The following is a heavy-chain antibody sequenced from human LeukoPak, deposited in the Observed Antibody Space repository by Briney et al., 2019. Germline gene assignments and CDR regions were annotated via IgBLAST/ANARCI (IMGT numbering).Heavy chain of an antibody. Sequence: ASVKVSCKASGYTFTSYGISWVRQAPGQGLEWMGWISAYNGNTNYAQKLQGRVTMTTDISTSTAYMELRSLRSDDTAVYYCARDGSSWFGEPNFDYWGQGTLVTISS. V-gene: IGHV1-18*01. J-gene: IGHJ4*02. CDR2: ISAYNGNT. CDR1: GYTFTSYG. D-gene: IGHD3-10*01. CDR3: ARDGSSWFGEPNFDY.